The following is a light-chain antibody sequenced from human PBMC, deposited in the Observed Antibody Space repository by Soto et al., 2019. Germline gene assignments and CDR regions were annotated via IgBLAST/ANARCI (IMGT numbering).Light chain of an antibody. CDR1: SSDIGGYNY. V-gene: IGLV2-14*01. J-gene: IGLJ2*01. CDR3: SSQAVSSTLV. CDR2: DVS. Sequence: QFALTQPASVSGSPGQSITISCTGTSSDIGGYNYVSWYQQHPGKAPKLMIYDVSNRPSGVSNRFSGSKSGNTASLTISGLQAEDEADYYCSSQAVSSTLVFGGGTKLTVL.